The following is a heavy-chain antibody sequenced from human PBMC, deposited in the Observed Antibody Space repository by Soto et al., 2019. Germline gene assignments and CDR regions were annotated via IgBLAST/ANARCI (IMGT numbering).Heavy chain of an antibody. V-gene: IGHV3-72*01. D-gene: IGHD6-13*01. J-gene: IGHJ4*02. CDR3: ASPHRTSSTWSYY. Sequence: EVQLVEFGGGLVQPGGSLRLSCAASGFTFNDHFMDWVRQAPGKGLEWLGRSKNKLTSYTAASVEGRFTDSRGDSGTLGYLQMTGLKSEDTAVYFCASPHRTSSTWSYYWGRGTLVTVSS. CDR1: GFTFNDHF. CDR2: SKNKLTSYT.